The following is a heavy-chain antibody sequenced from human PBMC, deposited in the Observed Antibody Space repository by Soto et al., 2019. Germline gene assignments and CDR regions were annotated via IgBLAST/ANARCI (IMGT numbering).Heavy chain of an antibody. CDR2: IYYSGST. CDR1: GGSIGSSSYD. J-gene: IGHJ4*02. D-gene: IGHD1-7*01. V-gene: IGHV4-39*01. Sequence: PSETLSLTCTVSGGSIGSSSYDWGWIRQPRGKGREWIGSIYYSGSTYYNPSLNSRVTISVATSKNQFSLKLSSVTVADTAVYYCARYSSDSLTWNYSDYFDYWGQGTLVTVSS. CDR3: ARYSSDSLTWNYSDYFDY.